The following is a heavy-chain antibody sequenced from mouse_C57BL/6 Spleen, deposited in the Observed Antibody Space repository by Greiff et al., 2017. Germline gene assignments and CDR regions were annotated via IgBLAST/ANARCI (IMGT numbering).Heavy chain of an antibody. J-gene: IGHJ4*01. CDR3: ARGHYCGRMDY. D-gene: IGHD1-1*01. Sequence: VQLQQPGAELVKPGASVKLSCTASGYTFTSYWMHWVKQRPGQGLEWIGMIHPNSGSTNYNEKFKSKATLTVDKSSSTAYMQLSSLTSEDSAVYYCARGHYCGRMDYWGQGTSVTVSS. V-gene: IGHV1-64*01. CDR2: IHPNSGST. CDR1: GYTFTSYW.